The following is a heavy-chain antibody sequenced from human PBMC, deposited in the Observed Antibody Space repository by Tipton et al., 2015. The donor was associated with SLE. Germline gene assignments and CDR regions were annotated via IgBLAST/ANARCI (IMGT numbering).Heavy chain of an antibody. CDR3: ARGQKRLGAYFDY. J-gene: IGHJ4*02. CDR1: GASISGGSYY. CDR2: IYTSGST. D-gene: IGHD3-16*01. V-gene: IGHV4-61*02. Sequence: TLSLTCNVSGASISGGSYYWSWIRQPAGKGLEWIGRIYTSGSTNYNPSLKSRVTISVDTSKNQFSLKLSSVTAADTAVYYCARGQKRLGAYFDYWGQGTLVTVSS.